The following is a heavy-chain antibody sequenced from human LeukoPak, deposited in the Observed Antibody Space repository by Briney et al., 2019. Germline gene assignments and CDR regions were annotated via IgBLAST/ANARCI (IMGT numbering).Heavy chain of an antibody. CDR2: ISSSSSTI. Sequence: PGGSLRLSCAASGFTFSSYSMNWVRQAPGRGLEWVSSISSSSSTIYYADSVKGRFTISRDNAKNSLFLQMNSLRAEDTAVYYCARKRDYYDYWGQGTLVTVSS. D-gene: IGHD3-10*01. CDR3: ARKRDYYDY. CDR1: GFTFSSYS. J-gene: IGHJ4*02. V-gene: IGHV3-48*01.